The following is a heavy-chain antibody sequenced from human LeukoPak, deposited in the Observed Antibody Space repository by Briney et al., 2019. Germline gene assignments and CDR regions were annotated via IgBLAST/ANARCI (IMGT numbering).Heavy chain of an antibody. Sequence: GGSLRLSCAASGFTFSSYWMSWVRQAPGKGLEWVANIKQDESEKYYVDSVKGRFTISRDNAKNSLYLQMNSLRAEDTAVYYCARVPDDFWSGYYGYFDYWGQGTLVTVSS. CDR2: IKQDESEK. J-gene: IGHJ4*02. CDR3: ARVPDDFWSGYYGYFDY. D-gene: IGHD3-3*01. V-gene: IGHV3-7*01. CDR1: GFTFSSYW.